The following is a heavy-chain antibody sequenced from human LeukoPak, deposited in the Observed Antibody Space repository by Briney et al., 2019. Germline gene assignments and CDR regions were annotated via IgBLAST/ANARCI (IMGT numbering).Heavy chain of an antibody. V-gene: IGHV3-13*05. CDR3: ARATRYRTSSDPLDRAFDI. Sequence: GGSLRLSCAASGFTFSSFDVHWVRQATGKGLEWVSAVGTAGDPYYPASVKGRFTISRENAKNSLYLQMNSLRAGDTAVYYCARATRYRTSSDPLDRAFDIWGQGIMVTVSS. CDR1: GFTFSSFD. D-gene: IGHD6-6*01. CDR2: VGTAGDP. J-gene: IGHJ3*02.